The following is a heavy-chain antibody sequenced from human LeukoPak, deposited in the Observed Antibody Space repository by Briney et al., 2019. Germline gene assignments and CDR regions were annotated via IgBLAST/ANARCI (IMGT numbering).Heavy chain of an antibody. CDR3: ARGGMATNRDYMDV. D-gene: IGHD5-24*01. CDR1: GFTFSSYA. Sequence: GGSLRLSCAASGFTFSSYAMHWVRQAPGKGLEWVSSISSSSSYIYYADSVKGRFTISRDNAKNSLYLQMNSLRAEDTAVYYCARGGMATNRDYMDVWGKRTTVTVSS. J-gene: IGHJ6*03. CDR2: ISSSSSYI. V-gene: IGHV3-21*01.